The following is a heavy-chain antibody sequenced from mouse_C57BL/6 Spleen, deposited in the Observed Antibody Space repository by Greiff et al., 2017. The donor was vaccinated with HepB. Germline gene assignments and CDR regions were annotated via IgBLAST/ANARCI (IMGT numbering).Heavy chain of an antibody. Sequence: VQLQQSGAELVKPGASVKISCKASGYAFSSYWMNWVKQRPGKGLEWIGQIYPGDGDTNYNGKFKGKATLTADKSSSTAYMQLSSLTSEDSAVYFSARWYYGNQYYFDYWGQGTTLTVSS. J-gene: IGHJ2*01. CDR1: GYAFSSYW. CDR3: ARWYYGNQYYFDY. CDR2: IYPGDGDT. D-gene: IGHD2-1*01. V-gene: IGHV1-80*01.